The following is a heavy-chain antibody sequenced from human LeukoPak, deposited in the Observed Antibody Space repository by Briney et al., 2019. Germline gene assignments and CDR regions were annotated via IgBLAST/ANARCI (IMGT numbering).Heavy chain of an antibody. CDR2: ITGSGGRT. CDR3: AKSLGGWQSTPYYYGMDV. D-gene: IGHD3-16*01. Sequence: PGGSLRLSCADSGFTFSTYAMSWVRQAPGKGLEWVSGITGSGGRTYYADSVKGRFTISRENSKNTLYLQMNSLRAEDTAVYYCAKSLGGWQSTPYYYGMDVWGQGTTVTVSS. J-gene: IGHJ6*02. CDR1: GFTFSTYA. V-gene: IGHV3-23*01.